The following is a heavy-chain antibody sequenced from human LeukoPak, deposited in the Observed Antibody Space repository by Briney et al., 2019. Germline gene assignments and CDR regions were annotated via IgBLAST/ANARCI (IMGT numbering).Heavy chain of an antibody. D-gene: IGHD4-23*01. V-gene: IGHV3-64*01. CDR1: GFTFSSYA. CDR3: ARGGYGGLVVDY. CDR2: ISSNGGST. J-gene: IGHJ4*02. Sequence: PGGSLRLSCAASGFTFSSYAMHWVRQAPGKGLEYVSGISSNGGSTYYANSVKGRFTISRDNSKNTLYLQMGSLRAEDTAVYYCARGGYGGLVVDYWGQGTLVTVSS.